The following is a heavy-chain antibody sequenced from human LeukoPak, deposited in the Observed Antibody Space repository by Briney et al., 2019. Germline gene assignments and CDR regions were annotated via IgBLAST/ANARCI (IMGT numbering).Heavy chain of an antibody. CDR2: INHSGST. V-gene: IGHV4-34*01. J-gene: IGHJ4*02. D-gene: IGHD6-13*01. Sequence: KPSETLSLTCAVYGGSFSGYYWSWIRQPPGKGLEWIGEINHSGSTNYNPSLKSRVTISVDTSKNQFSLKLSSVTAADTAVYYCASASGIAAAGWSAFDIWGQGTLVTVSS. CDR3: ASASGIAAAGWSAFDI. CDR1: GGSFSGYY.